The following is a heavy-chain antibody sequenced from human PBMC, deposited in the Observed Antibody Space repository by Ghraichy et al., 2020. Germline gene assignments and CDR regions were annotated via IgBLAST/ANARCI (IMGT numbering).Heavy chain of an antibody. CDR2: VYASGGT. Sequence: SETLSLTCTVSGDSINDYAWSWIRQTAKGGLEWIGRVYASGGTTYNPSLKSRATVSLDTSKNQFSLKLDSVIAADTAVYYCARVDISKSFPHFWGQGILVTVSS. V-gene: IGHV4-4*07. CDR1: GDSINDYA. D-gene: IGHD2-2*03. CDR3: ARVDISKSFPHF. J-gene: IGHJ4*02.